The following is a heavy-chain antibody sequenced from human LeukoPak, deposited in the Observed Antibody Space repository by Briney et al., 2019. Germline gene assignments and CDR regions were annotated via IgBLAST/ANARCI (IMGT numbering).Heavy chain of an antibody. CDR1: GFTFSSYG. V-gene: IGHV3-33*01. J-gene: IGHJ3*02. CDR2: IWYDGSNK. D-gene: IGHD6-13*01. CDR3: ARGGGGSSWLDAFDI. Sequence: GGSLRLSCAASGFTFSSYGMHWVRQAPGKGLEWVAVIWYDGSNKYYADSVKGRFTISRDNSKNTLYLQMNSLRAEDTAVYYCARGGGGSSWLDAFDIWGQGTMVTASS.